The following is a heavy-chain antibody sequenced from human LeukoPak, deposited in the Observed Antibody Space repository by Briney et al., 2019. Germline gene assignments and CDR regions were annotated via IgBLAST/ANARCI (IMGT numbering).Heavy chain of an antibody. CDR1: GYSFTSYC. Sequence: GESLKISCKGSGYSFTSYCIGWVRQMPGKGLEWMGIIYPGDSDTRYSPSFQGQVTISADKSISTAYLQWSSLKASDAAMYYCARLTGSGRGYYGMDVWGKGTTFTVSS. CDR2: IYPGDSDT. J-gene: IGHJ6*04. V-gene: IGHV5-51*01. D-gene: IGHD3-10*01. CDR3: ARLTGSGRGYYGMDV.